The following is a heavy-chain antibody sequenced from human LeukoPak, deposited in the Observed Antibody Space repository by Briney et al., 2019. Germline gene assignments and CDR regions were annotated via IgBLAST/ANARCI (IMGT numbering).Heavy chain of an antibody. J-gene: IGHJ4*02. V-gene: IGHV3-23*01. CDR3: ASGKPRSTPYYFDY. CDR2: ISGSSGST. Sequence: GGSLRLSCAASGFTFSSYGMSWVRQAPGKGLEWVSGISGSSGSTYYADSVKGRFTISRDNSKNTLYLQMNSLRAEDTAVYYCASGKPRSTPYYFDYWGQGTLVTVSS. D-gene: IGHD1-14*01. CDR1: GFTFSSYG.